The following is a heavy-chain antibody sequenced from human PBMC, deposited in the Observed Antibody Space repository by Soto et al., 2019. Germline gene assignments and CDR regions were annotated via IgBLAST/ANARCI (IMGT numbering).Heavy chain of an antibody. D-gene: IGHD3-9*01. J-gene: IGHJ6*02. V-gene: IGHV1-69*02. CDR2: IIPILGIA. Sequence: SVKVSCKASGGTFSSYTISWVRQAPGQGLEWMGRIIPILGIANYAQKFQGRVTITADKSTSTAYMELSSLRSEDTAVYYCARGGYDILTGYYNRYYYYGMDVWG. CDR3: ARGGYDILTGYYNRYYYYGMDV. CDR1: GGTFSSYT.